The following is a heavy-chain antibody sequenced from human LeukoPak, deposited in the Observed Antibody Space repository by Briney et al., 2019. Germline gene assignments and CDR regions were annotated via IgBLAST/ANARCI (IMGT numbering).Heavy chain of an antibody. Sequence: SETLSLTCTVSGGSISSGGYYWSWIRQPPGKGLEWIGYIYHSGSTYYNPSLKSRVTISVDRSKNQFSLKLSSVTAADTAVYYCARDGDDLLDYWGQGTLVTVSS. J-gene: IGHJ4*02. D-gene: IGHD2-21*02. V-gene: IGHV4-30-2*01. CDR2: IYHSGST. CDR1: GGSISSGGYY. CDR3: ARDGDDLLDY.